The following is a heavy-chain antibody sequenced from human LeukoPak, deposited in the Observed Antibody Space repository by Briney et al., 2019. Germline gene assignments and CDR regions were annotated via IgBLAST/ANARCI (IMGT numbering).Heavy chain of an antibody. CDR1: GGSISSHY. V-gene: IGHV4-59*11. CDR3: ARGPDIVVVTRGAFDI. CDR2: IYYSGST. J-gene: IGHJ3*02. Sequence: SETLSLTCTVSGGSISSHYWSWIRQPPGKGLEWIGYIYYSGSTNYNPSLQSRVTISVDTSKNQFSLQLSSVTAADTAVYYCARGPDIVVVTRGAFDIWGQGTMVTVSS. D-gene: IGHD2-21*02.